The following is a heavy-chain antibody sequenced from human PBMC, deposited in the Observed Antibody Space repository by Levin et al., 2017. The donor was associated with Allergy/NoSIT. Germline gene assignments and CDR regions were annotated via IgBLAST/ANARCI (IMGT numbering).Heavy chain of an antibody. D-gene: IGHD3-3*01. CDR2: ISYDGSNK. V-gene: IGHV3-30-3*01. CDR3: ARGSPPVITIFGVVMPGDAFDI. Sequence: SCAASGFTFSSYAMHWVRQAPGKGLEWVAVISYDGSNKYYADSVKGRFTISRDNSKNTLYLQMNSLRAEDTAVYYCARGSPPVITIFGVVMPGDAFDIWGQGTMVTVSS. J-gene: IGHJ3*02. CDR1: GFTFSSYA.